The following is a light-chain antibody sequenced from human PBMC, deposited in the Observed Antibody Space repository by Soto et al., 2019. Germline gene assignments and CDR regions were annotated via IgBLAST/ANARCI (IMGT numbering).Light chain of an antibody. V-gene: IGLV2-14*03. CDR3: SSYTSGSTLYV. Sequence: QSVLTQPASVSGSPGQSITISCTGTSSDVGAYNYVSWYQHHPGKAPKLMIYDVSNRPSGVSNRFSGSKSGNTASLIISGLQAEDESDYYCSSYTSGSTLYVFGTGTKVTVL. J-gene: IGLJ1*01. CDR1: SSDVGAYNY. CDR2: DVS.